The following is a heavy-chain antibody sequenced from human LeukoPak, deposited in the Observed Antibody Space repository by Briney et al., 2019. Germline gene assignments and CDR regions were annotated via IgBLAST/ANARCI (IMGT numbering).Heavy chain of an antibody. V-gene: IGHV4-4*07. CDR2: IYTSGST. CDR1: GGSISSYY. CDR3: ARDRLGSGRNYFDY. D-gene: IGHD6-19*01. Sequence: SETLSLTCTVSGGSISSYYWSWIRQPAGKGLEWIGRIYTSGSTNYNPSLKSRVTMSVDTSMNQFSLKLSSVTAADTAVYYCARDRLGSGRNYFDYWGQGTLVTVSS. J-gene: IGHJ4*02.